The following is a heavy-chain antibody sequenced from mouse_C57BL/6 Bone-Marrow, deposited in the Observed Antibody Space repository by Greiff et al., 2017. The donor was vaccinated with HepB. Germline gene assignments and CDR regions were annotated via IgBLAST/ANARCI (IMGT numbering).Heavy chain of an antibody. J-gene: IGHJ4*01. D-gene: IGHD1-1*01. CDR1: GFSLTSYG. CDR3: ARDYYGSSVYAMDY. CDR2: IWSDGST. V-gene: IGHV2-6*03. Sequence: VKLMESGPGLVAPSQSLSITCTVSGFSLTSYGVHWVRQPPGKGLEWLVVIWSDGSTTYNSALKSRLSISKDNSKSQVFLKMNSLQTDDTAMYYCARDYYGSSVYAMDYWGQGTSVTVSS.